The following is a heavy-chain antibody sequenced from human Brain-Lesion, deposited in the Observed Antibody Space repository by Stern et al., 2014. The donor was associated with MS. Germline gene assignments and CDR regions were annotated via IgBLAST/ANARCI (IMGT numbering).Heavy chain of an antibody. V-gene: IGHV3-21*01. CDR3: AGGYGDAYYRGLDV. Sequence: EMQLVESGGGLVKPGGSLRLSCAASGFTFSTYGIRWVRQAPGKGLEWVSSIRSSTSTIYYVASVKGRFTISRANAKNSLYLQRNGLGADDAAVYYCAGGYGDAYYRGLDVWGQGTTVTVSS. CDR2: IRSSTSTI. CDR1: GFTFSTYG. D-gene: IGHD4-17*01. J-gene: IGHJ6*02.